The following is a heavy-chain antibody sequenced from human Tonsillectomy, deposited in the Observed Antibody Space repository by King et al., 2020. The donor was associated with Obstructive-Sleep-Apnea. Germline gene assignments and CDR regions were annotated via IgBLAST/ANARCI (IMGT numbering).Heavy chain of an antibody. CDR2: IYYSGRT. CDR1: GGSISSSSYY. J-gene: IGHJ5*02. Sequence: QLQESGPGLVKPSETLSLTCTVSGGSISSSSYYWGWIRQPPGKGLEWIGNIYYSGRTYYNPSLKRRVTISVDTSKNQFTLKLSSVTAADTAVYYCARERAGGTNWFDPWGQGTLVTVSS. V-gene: IGHV4-39*06. D-gene: IGHD6-13*01. CDR3: ARERAGGTNWFDP.